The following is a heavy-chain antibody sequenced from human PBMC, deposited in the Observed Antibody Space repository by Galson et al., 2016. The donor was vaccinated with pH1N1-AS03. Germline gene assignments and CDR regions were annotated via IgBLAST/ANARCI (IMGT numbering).Heavy chain of an antibody. D-gene: IGHD2-2*01. Sequence: SVKVSCKASGYSFINFGITWVRQAPGQGLEWVGWISAYNGNTNYAQKFLGRISMTTDTSTSTAYMELRSLRSDDTAGYNRGRDLGYCTTTGCQREWFDPWGQGTPVTVSS. J-gene: IGHJ5*02. CDR2: ISAYNGNT. CDR1: GYSFINFG. CDR3: GRDLGYCTTTGCQREWFDP. V-gene: IGHV1-18*01.